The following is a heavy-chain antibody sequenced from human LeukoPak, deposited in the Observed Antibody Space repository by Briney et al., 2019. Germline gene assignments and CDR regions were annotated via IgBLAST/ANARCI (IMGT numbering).Heavy chain of an antibody. D-gene: IGHD2-15*01. CDR2: IKQDGSEK. CDR1: GFTFSSYW. J-gene: IGHJ4*02. CDR3: VRAPWPDVAI. V-gene: IGHV3-7*01. Sequence: GGSLRLSCAVSGFTFSSYWMSWVRQAPGKGLEWVASIKQDGSEKDHVDSVKGRFTISRDNAKNSLYLQMNSLRVEDTAVYYCVRAPWPDVAIWGQEPLVPVSS.